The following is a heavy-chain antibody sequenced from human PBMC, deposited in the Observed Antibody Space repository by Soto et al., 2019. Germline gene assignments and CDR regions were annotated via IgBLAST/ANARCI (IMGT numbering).Heavy chain of an antibody. Sequence: PSETLSLTCSVSGGSISSSSYYWAWIRQPPGKGLEWLGTIYYSGKTYYNPSLKSRVTISVDTSKNQFSLNLSSVTAADTAVYYCARGPRMIDHGMDVWGQGTTVTVSS. J-gene: IGHJ6*02. D-gene: IGHD3-22*01. CDR1: GGSISSSSYY. CDR2: IYYSGKT. CDR3: ARGPRMIDHGMDV. V-gene: IGHV4-39*01.